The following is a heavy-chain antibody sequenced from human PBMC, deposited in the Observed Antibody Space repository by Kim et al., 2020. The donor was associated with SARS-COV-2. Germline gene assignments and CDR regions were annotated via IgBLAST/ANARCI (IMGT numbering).Heavy chain of an antibody. CDR3: ARDYNWGCDY. Sequence: ASVKVSCKPSGYSFGNYGFHWVRQAPGQGLEWMGGIGLYKGNMRYAQELQGRLTMTTDASTTTAYMESRNLRSDDTAVYYCARDYNWGCDYWGQGTQVTVSS. CDR2: IGLYKGNM. CDR1: GYSFGNYG. J-gene: IGHJ4*02. D-gene: IGHD1-1*01. V-gene: IGHV1-18*01.